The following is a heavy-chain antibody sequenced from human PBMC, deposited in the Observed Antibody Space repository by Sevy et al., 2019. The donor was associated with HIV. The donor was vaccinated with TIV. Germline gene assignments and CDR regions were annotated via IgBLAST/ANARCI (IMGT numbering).Heavy chain of an antibody. V-gene: IGHV3-48*03. Sequence: GVSLRLSCAGSGFTFSSYDMNWVRQAPGKGLEWISKISSSGSSIYYADSVKGRFTIARDNAKNSLNLQMNSLRAEDTALYYCARNGGAYDTGFDPWGQGTLVTVSS. CDR1: GFTFSSYD. D-gene: IGHD3-22*01. CDR3: ARNGGAYDTGFDP. J-gene: IGHJ5*02. CDR2: ISSSGSSI.